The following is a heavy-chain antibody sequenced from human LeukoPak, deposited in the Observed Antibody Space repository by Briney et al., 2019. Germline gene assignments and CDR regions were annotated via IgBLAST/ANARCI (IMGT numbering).Heavy chain of an antibody. J-gene: IGHJ6*03. CDR3: ARDNYFYYYMDV. CDR1: GFTFSNYE. Sequence: GGSLRLSCTASGFTFSNYEMNWVRQAPGKGLEWLSYISSSGSTIYYADSVKGRFTISRDNAKNSLYLQMSSLRAEDTAIYYCARDNYFYYYMDVWGKGTTVTISS. V-gene: IGHV3-48*03. CDR2: ISSSGSTI.